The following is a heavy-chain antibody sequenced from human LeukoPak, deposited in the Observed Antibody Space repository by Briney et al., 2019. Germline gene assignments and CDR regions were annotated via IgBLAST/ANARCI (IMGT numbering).Heavy chain of an antibody. CDR2: IKPDGSVG. V-gene: IGHV3-7*01. J-gene: IGHJ4*02. CDR1: GFTFSNYW. D-gene: IGHD6-13*01. Sequence: GGSLRLSCAASGFTFSNYWMTWVRQAPGKGLEWVANIKPDGSVGYYVDSVRVRFIISRDNAGNSLYLQMNSLRVEDTAVYYCTQNLVAAAGDHWGQGTLLIVSS. CDR3: TQNLVAAAGDH.